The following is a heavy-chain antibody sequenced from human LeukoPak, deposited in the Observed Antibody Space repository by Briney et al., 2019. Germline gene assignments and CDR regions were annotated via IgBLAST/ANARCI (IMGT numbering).Heavy chain of an antibody. V-gene: IGHV4-38-2*01. D-gene: IGHD1-26*01. Sequence: SETLSLTCAVSGYSISSGYYCGWIRQPPGKGLEWIGTISYSGSTNYNPSLKSRVTISVDTSKNQFSLKVTSVTAADTAVYYCARRVTYGSYYSYFDYWGQGTLVTVSS. CDR3: ARRVTYGSYYSYFDY. J-gene: IGHJ4*02. CDR1: GYSISSGYY. CDR2: ISYSGST.